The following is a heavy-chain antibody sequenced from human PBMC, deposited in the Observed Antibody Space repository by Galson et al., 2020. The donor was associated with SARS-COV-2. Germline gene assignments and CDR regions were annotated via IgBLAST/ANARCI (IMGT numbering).Heavy chain of an antibody. CDR3: ARDRAGGWELWSYFDY. V-gene: IGHV3-21*01. Sequence: NSGGSLRLSCAASGFTFSSYSMNWVRQAPGKGLEWVSSISSSSSYIYYADSVKGRFNISSDNAKNSLYLQMHSLRAEDTAVYYCARDRAGGWELWSYFDYWGQGTLVTVSS. D-gene: IGHD1-26*01. CDR1: GFTFSSYS. J-gene: IGHJ4*02. CDR2: ISSSSSYI.